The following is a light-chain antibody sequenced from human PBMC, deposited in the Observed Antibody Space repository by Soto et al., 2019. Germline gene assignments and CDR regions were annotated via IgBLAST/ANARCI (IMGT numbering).Light chain of an antibody. CDR2: DAS. J-gene: IGKJ1*01. CDR1: QSISCW. Sequence: DNQMTQSPSTLSASVGERVTINFRGSQSISCWLAWYQQKPGKAPKLLIYDASSLESGVPSRFSGSGSGTEFTLTISSLQPDDFATYYCQQYNSYSWTFGQGTKVEIK. CDR3: QQYNSYSWT. V-gene: IGKV1-5*01.